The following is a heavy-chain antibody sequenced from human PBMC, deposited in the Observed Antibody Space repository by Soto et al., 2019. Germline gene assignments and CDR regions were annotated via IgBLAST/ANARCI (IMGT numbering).Heavy chain of an antibody. CDR2: IWYDGSNK. V-gene: IGHV3-33*01. CDR1: GFTFSSYG. Sequence: QVQLVESGGGVVQPGRSLRLSCAASGFTFSSYGMHWVRQAPGKGLEWVAVIWYDGSNKYYADSVKGRFTISRDNSKNTLYLKMNSLRAEDTAVYYCARGHDYGGTSVDSWGQGTLVTVSS. D-gene: IGHD4-17*01. CDR3: ARGHDYGGTSVDS. J-gene: IGHJ5*01.